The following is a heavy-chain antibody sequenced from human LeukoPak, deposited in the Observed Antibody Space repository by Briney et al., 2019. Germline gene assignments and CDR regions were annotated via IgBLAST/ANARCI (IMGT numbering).Heavy chain of an antibody. CDR3: AKARGYSYGYLFDY. D-gene: IGHD5-18*01. J-gene: IGHJ4*02. CDR2: ISGSGGST. CDR1: GFSFSNSG. V-gene: IGHV3-23*01. Sequence: GGSLRLSCVASGFSFSNSGMHWVRQAPGKGLEWVSSISGSGGSTYYADSVKGRFTISRDNSKNTLYLQMNSLRAEDTAVYYCAKARGYSYGYLFDYWGQGTLVTVSS.